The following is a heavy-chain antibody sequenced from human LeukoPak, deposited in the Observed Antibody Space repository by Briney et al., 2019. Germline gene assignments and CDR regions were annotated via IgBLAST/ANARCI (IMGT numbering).Heavy chain of an antibody. CDR2: ISAYNGNT. CDR3: ARVEEAAAAYYYYGMDV. J-gene: IGHJ6*02. D-gene: IGHD6-13*01. Sequence: GASVKVSCKASGYTFTSYGISWVRQAPGQGLEWMGWISAYNGNTNYAQKLQGRVTMTTDTSTSTAYMELRSLGSDDTAVYYRARVEEAAAAYYYYGMDVWGQGTTVTVSS. CDR1: GYTFTSYG. V-gene: IGHV1-18*01.